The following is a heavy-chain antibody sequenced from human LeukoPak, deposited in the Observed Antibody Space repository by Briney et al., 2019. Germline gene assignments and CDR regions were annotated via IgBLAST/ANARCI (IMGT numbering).Heavy chain of an antibody. V-gene: IGHV4-30-4*01. CDR1: GGSISSGDYY. J-gene: IGHJ5*02. CDR3: ARRKSGWFDP. Sequence: SETLSLTCTVSGGSISSGDYYWSWIRQPPGKGLEWIGYIYYSGSTYYNPSLKSRLTISVDTSKNRCSLKLSSVTAADTAVYYCARRKSGWFDPWAREPWSPSPQ. CDR2: IYYSGST.